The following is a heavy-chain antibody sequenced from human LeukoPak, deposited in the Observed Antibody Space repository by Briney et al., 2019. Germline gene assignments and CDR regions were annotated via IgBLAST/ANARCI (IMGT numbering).Heavy chain of an antibody. Sequence: PSETLSLTCTVSGGSISSSSYYWGWIRQPPGKGLEWIGSIYYSGSTYYNPSLKSRVTISVDTSKNQFSLKLSPVTAADTAVYYRARSKGTTWFPTGRFDPWGQGTLVTVSS. D-gene: IGHD3-10*01. CDR3: ARSKGTTWFPTGRFDP. CDR1: GGSISSSSYY. V-gene: IGHV4-39*01. J-gene: IGHJ5*02. CDR2: IYYSGST.